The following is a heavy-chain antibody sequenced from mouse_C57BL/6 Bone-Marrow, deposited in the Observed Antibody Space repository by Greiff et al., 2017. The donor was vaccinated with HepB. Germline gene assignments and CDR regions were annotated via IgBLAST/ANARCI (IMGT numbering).Heavy chain of an antibody. D-gene: IGHD2-4*01. V-gene: IGHV1-39*01. J-gene: IGHJ4*01. CDR3: ARSDYDYDYYAMDY. Sequence: EVKLMESGPELVKPGASVKISCKASGYSFTDYNMNWVKQSNGKSLEWIGVINPNYGTTSYNQKFKGKATLTVDQSSSTAYMQLNSLTSEDSAVYYCARSDYDYDYYAMDYWGQGTSVTVSS. CDR2: INPNYGTT. CDR1: GYSFTDYN.